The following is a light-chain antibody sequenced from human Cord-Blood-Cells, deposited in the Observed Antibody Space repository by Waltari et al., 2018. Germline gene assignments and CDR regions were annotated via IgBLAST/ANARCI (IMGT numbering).Light chain of an antibody. V-gene: IGKV1-39*01. CDR1: KSISSY. Sequence: DIQMTQSPSSLSASVGDRVTITCRASKSISSYLNWYQQKPGKAPKLLIYAASSLQIGVPSRFSGSGSGTDFTLTISSLQPEDFATYYCQQSYSTPYTFGQGTKLEIK. CDR2: AAS. CDR3: QQSYSTPYT. J-gene: IGKJ2*01.